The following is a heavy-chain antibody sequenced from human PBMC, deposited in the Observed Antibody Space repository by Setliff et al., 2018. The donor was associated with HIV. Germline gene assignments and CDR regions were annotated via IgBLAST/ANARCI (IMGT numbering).Heavy chain of an antibody. CDR1: GGSMSSSSYY. CDR2: IFYSGHT. D-gene: IGHD6-13*01. V-gene: IGHV4-39*01. CDR3: ARSPAAEGH. J-gene: IGHJ4*02. Sequence: KPSETLSLTCTVSGGSMSSSSYYWGWIRQPPGKGLEWIGSIFYSGHTYYNPSLRSRVTISVDTSKNQFSLKLRSVTAADTAVYYCARSPAAEGHWGQGTLVTAPQ.